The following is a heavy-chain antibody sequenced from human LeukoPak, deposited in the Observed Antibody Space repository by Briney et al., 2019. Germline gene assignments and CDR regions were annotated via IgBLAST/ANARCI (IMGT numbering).Heavy chain of an antibody. CDR2: VFNGERP. V-gene: IGHV4-38-2*01. J-gene: IGHJ3*02. D-gene: IGHD3-9*01. Sequence: SETLSLTCSVSRYSIQSGYNWDWLRQSPGKGLEWIGGVFNGERPSYNPSLNGRVTISLDTSNNQYSLTLNSVTAADTALYYCARRGGISYFEMHGAFDIWGLGTMVTVSS. CDR3: ARRGGISYFEMHGAFDI. CDR1: RYSIQSGYN.